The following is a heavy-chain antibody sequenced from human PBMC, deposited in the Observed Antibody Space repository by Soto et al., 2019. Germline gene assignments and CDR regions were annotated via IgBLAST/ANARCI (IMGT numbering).Heavy chain of an antibody. V-gene: IGHV4-39*01. J-gene: IGHJ4*02. CDR3: ARHNRGKNSGSSLFDY. D-gene: IGHD1-26*01. CDR1: GGSISSSSYY. CDR2: IYYSGST. Sequence: QLQLQESGPGLVKPSETLSLTCTVSGGSISSSSYYWGWIRQPPGKVLEWIGSIYYSGSTYYNPSLTSRVTISVDTSKNQFSLKLSSVTAADTAVYYCARHNRGKNSGSSLFDYWGQGTLVTVSS.